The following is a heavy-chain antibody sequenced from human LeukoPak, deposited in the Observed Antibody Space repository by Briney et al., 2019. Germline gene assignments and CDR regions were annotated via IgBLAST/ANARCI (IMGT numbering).Heavy chain of an antibody. CDR2: ISSSSNFI. J-gene: IGHJ3*02. D-gene: IGHD4-17*01. Sequence: SGGSLRLSCAASGFTFSSYALSWVRQAPGKGLEWVSSISSSSNFIYYADSVKGRFTISRDNAKNSLYLQMNSLRAEDTAVYYCARAISDYDASDIWGQGTMVTVSS. CDR1: GFTFSSYA. CDR3: ARAISDYDASDI. V-gene: IGHV3-21*01.